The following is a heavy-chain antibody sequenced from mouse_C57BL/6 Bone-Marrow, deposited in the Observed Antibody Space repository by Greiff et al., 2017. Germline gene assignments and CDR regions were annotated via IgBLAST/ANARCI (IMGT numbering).Heavy chain of an antibody. D-gene: IGHD2-3*01. J-gene: IGHJ2*01. CDR2: INPNNGGT. CDR1: GYTFTDYN. V-gene: IGHV1-18*01. CDR3: ARGDGWYYFYY. Sequence: VQLQQPGPELVKPGASVKIPCKASGYTFTDYNMDWVKQSPGKSLEWIGDINPNNGGTIYNQKFKGKATLTVDKSSSTAYMELRSLTSEDTAVYYCARGDGWYYFYYWGRGTTPTVSA.